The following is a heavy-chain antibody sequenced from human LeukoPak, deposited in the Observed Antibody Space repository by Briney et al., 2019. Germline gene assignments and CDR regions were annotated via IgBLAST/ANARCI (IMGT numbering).Heavy chain of an antibody. CDR2: IYYSGST. CDR1: GGSISSSNYY. CDR3: ARQGLLGDYVWGSYRYTDY. Sequence: SETLSLTCTVSGGSISSSNYYWGWIRQPPGKGLEWIGSIYYSGSTYYNPSLKSRVTISVDTSKNQFSLKLSSVTAADTAVYYCARQGLLGDYVWGSYRYTDYWGQGTLVTVSS. V-gene: IGHV4-39*01. J-gene: IGHJ4*02. D-gene: IGHD3-16*02.